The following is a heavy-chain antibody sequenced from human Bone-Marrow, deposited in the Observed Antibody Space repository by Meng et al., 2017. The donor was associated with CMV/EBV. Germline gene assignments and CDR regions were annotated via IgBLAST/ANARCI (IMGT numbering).Heavy chain of an antibody. CDR2: ISPESSQI. D-gene: IGHD6-19*01. J-gene: IGHJ4*02. Sequence: GESLKISCAASGFTFSDYYMSWIRQAPGKGLEWVSYISPESSQIYYADSVKGRFTISRDNAKNSLYLQMTSLRAEDTAVYYCARDASYSSAYQAETPLWGQGTLVTVSS. CDR3: ARDASYSSAYQAETPL. CDR1: GFTFSDYY. V-gene: IGHV3-11*01.